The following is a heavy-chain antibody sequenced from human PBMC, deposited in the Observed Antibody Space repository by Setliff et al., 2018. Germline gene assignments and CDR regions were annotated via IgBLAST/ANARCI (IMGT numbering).Heavy chain of an antibody. Sequence: LSLTCAVSGGSISSHYWSWIRQPPGKGLEWIGSIYYSGSTNYNPSLKSRVTISVDTSKNQFSLKLSSVTAADTAVYYCARGRLHYYGSGSYRFWGQGTLVTVS. CDR2: IYYSGST. CDR3: ARGRLHYYGSGSYRF. D-gene: IGHD3-10*01. V-gene: IGHV4-59*11. CDR1: GGSISSHY. J-gene: IGHJ4*02.